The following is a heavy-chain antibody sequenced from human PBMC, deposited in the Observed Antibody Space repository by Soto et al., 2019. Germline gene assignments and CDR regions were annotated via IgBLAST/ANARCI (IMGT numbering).Heavy chain of an antibody. CDR1: GFTFTGSA. CDR2: ISGGGGSR. D-gene: IGHD6-19*01. Sequence: GGSLRLSCAASGFTFTGSAMSWVRQAPGKGLEWVSAISGGGGSRYYADSVKGRFTISRDNSKNTLYLQVNSLRAEDTAIYYCARAYRSGWYYFDSWGQGTLVTVSS. V-gene: IGHV3-23*01. J-gene: IGHJ4*02. CDR3: ARAYRSGWYYFDS.